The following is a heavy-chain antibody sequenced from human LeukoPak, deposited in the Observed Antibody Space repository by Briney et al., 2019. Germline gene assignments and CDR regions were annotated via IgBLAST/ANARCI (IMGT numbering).Heavy chain of an antibody. Sequence: GGSLRLSCTASGFTFGDYAMSWFRQAPGKGLEWVGFIRSKAYGGTTEYAASVKGRFTISRDDSKSIAYLQMNSLKTEDTAVYYCTRDEAPPNEWFRWYSSSPGVGRMDVWGQGTTVTVSS. D-gene: IGHD6-13*01. CDR1: GFTFGDYA. V-gene: IGHV3-49*03. CDR3: TRDEAPPNEWFRWYSSSPGVGRMDV. CDR2: IRSKAYGGTT. J-gene: IGHJ6*02.